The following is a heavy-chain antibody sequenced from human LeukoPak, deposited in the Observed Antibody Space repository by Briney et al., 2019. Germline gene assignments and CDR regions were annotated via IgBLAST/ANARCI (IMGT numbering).Heavy chain of an antibody. J-gene: IGHJ5*02. CDR2: ISSDETNI. D-gene: IGHD2-15*01. CDR1: GFTFSNYG. V-gene: IGHV3-30*18. Sequence: GGSLRLSCATSGFTFSNYGMHWVRQAPGKGLGWVAVISSDETNIRYGDSVRGRFTVSRDNAKNTVYLQMNSLGADDTAVYYCAKDPYRVVFATGNYLDPWGQGTLVTVSS. CDR3: AKDPYRVVFATGNYLDP.